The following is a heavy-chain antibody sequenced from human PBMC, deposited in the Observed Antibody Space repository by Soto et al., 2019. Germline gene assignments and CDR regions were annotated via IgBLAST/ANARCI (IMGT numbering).Heavy chain of an antibody. D-gene: IGHD1-1*01. Sequence: VKVSCKASGYTLTSFYMHWMRQAPGQGLEWMGVIDPSAGSTTYAQKFKGRVRMTRDTFTSTVFMGLSSLRSEDTAVYYCARSPRPTGTTLYYFDSWGQRTLVTVSS. CDR1: GYTLTSFY. J-gene: IGHJ4*02. CDR3: ARSPRPTGTTLYYFDS. CDR2: IDPSAGST. V-gene: IGHV1-46*01.